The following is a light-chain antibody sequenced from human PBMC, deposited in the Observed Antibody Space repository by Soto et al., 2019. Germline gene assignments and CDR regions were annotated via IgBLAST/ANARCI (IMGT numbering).Light chain of an antibody. CDR2: TLS. J-gene: IGKJ1*01. V-gene: IGKV2-40*01. CDR1: QSLLDSDDGNTY. CDR3: MHRREFPWT. Sequence: DIVMTQTPLSLPVNPGEPASISCRSSQSLLDSDDGNTYLDWYLQTPWQSPQLLIYTLSYRAAVFPDRFSGSGSGTDFTLKLSSVEAEDVGVDYCMHRREFPWTLVQGTKVELK.